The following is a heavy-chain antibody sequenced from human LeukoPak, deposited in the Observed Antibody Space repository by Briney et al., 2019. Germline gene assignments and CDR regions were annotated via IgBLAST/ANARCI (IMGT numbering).Heavy chain of an antibody. CDR3: AREMLLWFGEANYYYYMDV. J-gene: IGHJ6*03. D-gene: IGHD3-10*01. CDR2: IYYSGST. V-gene: IGHV4-59*01. Sequence: SETLSLTCTVSGVSISSYYWSWIRQPPGKGLEWIGYIYYSGSTNYNPSLKSRVTISVDTSKNQFSLKLSSVTAADTAVYYCAREMLLWFGEANYYYYMDVWGKGTTVTVSS. CDR1: GVSISSYY.